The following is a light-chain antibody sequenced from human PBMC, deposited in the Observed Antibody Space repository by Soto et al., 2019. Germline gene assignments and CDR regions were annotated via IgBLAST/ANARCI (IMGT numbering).Light chain of an antibody. CDR3: LQVNDMPLT. CDR1: HDVRTW. CDR2: GAS. V-gene: IGKV1-12*01. Sequence: IQMTQSPSSVSASVGDEVTITCRASHDVRTWLAWYQQKPGRVPKLLIHGASVLQSGVPSRFSGSGTGTDFTLTISNLQPDDFATYYCLQVNDMPLTFGPGTKVDT. J-gene: IGKJ3*01.